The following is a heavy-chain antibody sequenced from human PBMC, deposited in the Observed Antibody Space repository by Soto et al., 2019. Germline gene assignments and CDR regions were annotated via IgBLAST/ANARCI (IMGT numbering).Heavy chain of an antibody. Sequence: EVQLLESGGGLVQPGGSLRLSCETSGFSFNTYAMTWVRQAPGMGLEWVAVINYSGRTTFHAQSVKGRFTISRDNSRNTVFLQMDSLRAEDTAVYYCVKQRGSGKKYCYNMDVWGLGTTVIVSS. J-gene: IGHJ6*02. CDR3: VKQRGSGKKYCYNMDV. D-gene: IGHD3-10*01. CDR2: INYSGRTT. CDR1: GFSFNTYA. V-gene: IGHV3-23*01.